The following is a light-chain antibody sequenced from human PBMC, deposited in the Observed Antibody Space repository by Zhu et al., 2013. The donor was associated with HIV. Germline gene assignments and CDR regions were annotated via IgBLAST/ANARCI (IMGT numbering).Light chain of an antibody. Sequence: QSVLTQPPSASGTPGQRVTISCSGISSNIGSNAVDWYQQFPGTAPKLLIYRNNQRPSGVPDRLSGSKSGTSASLAISGLQSEDEADYYCASWDDSLNGYVFGTGTKVAVL. CDR3: ASWDDSLNGYV. V-gene: IGLV1-44*01. CDR1: SSNIGSNA. J-gene: IGLJ1*01. CDR2: RNN.